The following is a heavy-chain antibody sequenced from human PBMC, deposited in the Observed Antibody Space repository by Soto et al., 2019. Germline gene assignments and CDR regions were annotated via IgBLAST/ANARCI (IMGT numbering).Heavy chain of an antibody. CDR1: GFTFSSYG. Sequence: QVQLVESGGGVVQPGRSLRLSCAASGFTFSSYGMHWVRQAPGKGLEWVAVIWYDGSNKYYADSVKGRFTISRDNSKNTLYLQMNSLRAEDTAVYYCARDEIGKLVRARFDYWGQGTLVTVSS. D-gene: IGHD6-13*01. V-gene: IGHV3-33*01. CDR3: ARDEIGKLVRARFDY. CDR2: IWYDGSNK. J-gene: IGHJ4*02.